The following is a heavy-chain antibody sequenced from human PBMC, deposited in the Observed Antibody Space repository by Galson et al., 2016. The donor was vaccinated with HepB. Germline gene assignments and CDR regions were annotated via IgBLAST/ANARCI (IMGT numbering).Heavy chain of an antibody. J-gene: IGHJ4*02. Sequence: ETLSLTCAVYGGSFSGYYWSWIRQPPGKGLEWIGNIYYSGSTNYNPSLKSRVTITVDTSKNQFSLKLSTVTAADTAVYYGARGLRDFWYAFFGYYLDYWGQGTLVTDSS. D-gene: IGHD3-3*01. CDR1: GGSFSGYY. CDR2: IYYSGST. CDR3: ARGLRDFWYAFFGYYLDY. V-gene: IGHV4-59*01.